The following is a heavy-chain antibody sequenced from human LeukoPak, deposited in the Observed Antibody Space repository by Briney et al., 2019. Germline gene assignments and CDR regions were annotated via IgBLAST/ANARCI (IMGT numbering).Heavy chain of an antibody. CDR3: ARSAVSDGYYYYYMDV. D-gene: IGHD3-10*01. CDR1: GFTFSNYY. V-gene: IGHV3-11*04. CDR2: ISSTDNTI. Sequence: GGSLRLSCAASGFTFSNYYMSWIRQAPGKGLEWVSYISSTDNTIYYADSVRGRFTTSRDNAKNSLYLQMNSLRAEHTAVYYCARSAVSDGYYYYYMDVWGEGTTVTVSS. J-gene: IGHJ6*03.